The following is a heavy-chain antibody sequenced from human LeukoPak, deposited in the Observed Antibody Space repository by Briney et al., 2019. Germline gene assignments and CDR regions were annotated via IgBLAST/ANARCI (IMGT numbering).Heavy chain of an antibody. CDR3: ARSLSSGWYETDY. J-gene: IGHJ4*02. CDR1: GGPISSYY. CDR2: IYYSGST. D-gene: IGHD6-19*01. V-gene: IGHV4-59*01. Sequence: SETLSLTCTVSGGPISSYYWSWIRQPPGKGLEWIGYIYYSGSTNYNPSLESRVTVSVDTSKNQFSLKLSSVTTADTAVYYCARSLSSGWYETDYWGQGTLVTVSS.